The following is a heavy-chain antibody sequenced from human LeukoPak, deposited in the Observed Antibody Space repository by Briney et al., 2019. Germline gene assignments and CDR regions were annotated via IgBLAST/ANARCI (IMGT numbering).Heavy chain of an antibody. J-gene: IGHJ4*02. D-gene: IGHD1-26*01. CDR2: IKEDGSMK. CDR3: ARDEISGYFVY. CDR1: GFTFSNYW. V-gene: IGHV3-7*01. Sequence: GGSLSLSCADSGFTFSNYWMSWVRQAPGRGLEWVANIKEDGSMKQYVDAVRGRFTISRDNAKRSLYLQMSSLKAEDSAVYYCARDEISGYFVYWGQGTLVTVSS.